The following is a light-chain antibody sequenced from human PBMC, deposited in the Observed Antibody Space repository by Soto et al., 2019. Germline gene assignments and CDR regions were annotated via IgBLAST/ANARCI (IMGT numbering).Light chain of an antibody. CDR2: GAS. CDR3: QQYKNWPPLT. J-gene: IGKJ4*01. V-gene: IGKV3-15*01. CDR1: QNLSRN. Sequence: EVVMTQSPATLSVSPGERATLSCRASQNLSRNLAWYQQQPGKAPRLLIYGASTRATGIPARFSGSGSGTEFTLTISSLQSEDFAVYDCQQYKNWPPLTFGGGTKVEIK.